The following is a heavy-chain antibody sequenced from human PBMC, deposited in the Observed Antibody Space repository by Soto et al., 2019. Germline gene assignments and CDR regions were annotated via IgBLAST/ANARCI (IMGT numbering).Heavy chain of an antibody. CDR3: TTDSSPSGYSSSWYMGY. J-gene: IGHJ4*02. CDR2: IKSKTDGGTT. Sequence: GGSLRLSCAASGFTFSNAWMSWVRQAPGKGLEWVGRIKSKTDGGTTDYAAPVKGRFTISRDDSKNTLYLQMNSLKTEDTAVYYCTTDSSPSGYSSSWYMGYWGQGTLVTVSS. V-gene: IGHV3-15*01. CDR1: GFTFSNAW. D-gene: IGHD6-13*01.